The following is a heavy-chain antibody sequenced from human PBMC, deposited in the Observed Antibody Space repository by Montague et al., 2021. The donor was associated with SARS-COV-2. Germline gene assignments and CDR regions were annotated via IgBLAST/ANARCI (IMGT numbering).Heavy chain of an antibody. D-gene: IGHD6-19*01. CDR2: ISSSGDII. J-gene: IGHJ4*02. V-gene: IGHV3-48*02. CDR1: GFSFRSYS. Sequence: SLRLSCAASGFSFRSYSMNWVRQAPGKGLEWVSYISSSGDIIYQADSVKGRFTISRDNAKNSLYLQMNSLRDEDTAVYYRVREGLAGTWYYFDYWGQGTLVTVSS. CDR3: VREGLAGTWYYFDY.